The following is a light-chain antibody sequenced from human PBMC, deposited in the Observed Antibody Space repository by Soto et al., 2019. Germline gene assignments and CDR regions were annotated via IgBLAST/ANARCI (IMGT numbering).Light chain of an antibody. CDR2: DVS. Sequence: QSALTQPASVSGSPVQSITISCTGTSSDVGGYNYVSWYQQHPGKAPKLMIYDVSNRPSGVSTRFSGSKSGNTASLTISGLQAEDAADYSCSSYTSSTLVFGGGTKVTVL. CDR3: SSYTSSTLV. CDR1: SSDVGGYNY. J-gene: IGLJ3*02. V-gene: IGLV2-14*01.